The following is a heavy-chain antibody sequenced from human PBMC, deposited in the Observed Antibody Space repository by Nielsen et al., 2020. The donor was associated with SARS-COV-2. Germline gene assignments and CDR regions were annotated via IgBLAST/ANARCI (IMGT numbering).Heavy chain of an antibody. J-gene: IGHJ6*02. V-gene: IGHV5-51*01. CDR1: GYTFTTYW. D-gene: IGHD3-10*01. CDR3: AKEGRDDSGTERRGMDV. Sequence: GESLKISCETSGYTFTTYWIGWVRQMPGKGLEWMGVIYPDGSDTRYSPSFQGQVTISADKSISTIYLQWRSLKASDSAMYYCAKEGRDDSGTERRGMDVWGRGTTVTVSS. CDR2: IYPDGSDT.